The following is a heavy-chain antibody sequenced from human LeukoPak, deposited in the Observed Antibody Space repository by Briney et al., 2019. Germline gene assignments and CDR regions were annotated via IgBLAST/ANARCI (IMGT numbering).Heavy chain of an antibody. Sequence: PSETLSLTCAVYGGSFSGYYWSWIRQPPGKGLEWIGEINHSGSTNYNPSLKSRVTISVDTSKNQLSLKLSSVTAADTAVYYCARVDDTAMVTGFGYWGQGTLVTVSS. V-gene: IGHV4-34*01. D-gene: IGHD5-18*01. CDR2: INHSGST. J-gene: IGHJ4*02. CDR1: GGSFSGYY. CDR3: ARVDDTAMVTGFGY.